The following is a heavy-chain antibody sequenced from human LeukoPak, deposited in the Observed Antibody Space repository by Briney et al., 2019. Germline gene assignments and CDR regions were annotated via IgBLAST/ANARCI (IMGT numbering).Heavy chain of an antibody. V-gene: IGHV3-48*02. CDR2: IGISSSTI. J-gene: IGHJ4*02. D-gene: IGHD3-10*01. CDR1: AFAFSSYE. CDR3: ARDLWFGERASGY. Sequence: GGSLRLSCAASAFAFSSYEMNWVRQAPGKGLEWVSYIGISSSTIYYADSVKGRFTISRDNAKNPLYLQMNSLRDEDTAVYYRARDLWFGERASGYWGQGTLVTVSS.